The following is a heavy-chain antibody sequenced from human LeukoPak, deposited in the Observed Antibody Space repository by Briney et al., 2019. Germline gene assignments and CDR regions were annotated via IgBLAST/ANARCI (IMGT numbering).Heavy chain of an antibody. D-gene: IGHD6-13*01. J-gene: IGHJ4*02. CDR1: GFTFSNYG. V-gene: IGHV3-30*18. CDR3: AKDRETTASGTFDY. Sequence: GGSLRLPCATSGFTFSNYGMHYVRQAPGKGLEWVAVISDDGSKKYYADSVNGRFTISRDTSNNTLYLHMNSLRPEDTAVYYCAKDRETTASGTFDYWGEGTLVTVSS. CDR2: ISDDGSKK.